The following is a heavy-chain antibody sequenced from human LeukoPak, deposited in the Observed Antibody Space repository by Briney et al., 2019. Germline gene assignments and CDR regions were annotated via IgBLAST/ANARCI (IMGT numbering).Heavy chain of an antibody. CDR1: GGSISSSSHY. Sequence: SETLSLTCTVSGGSISSSSHYWGWIRQPPGKGLEWIGYIYYSGSTYYNPSLKSRVTISVDTSKNQFSLKLSSVTAADTAVYYCARERGNGDLDYWGQGTLVTVSS. CDR2: IYYSGST. V-gene: IGHV4-39*07. CDR3: ARERGNGDLDY. J-gene: IGHJ4*02. D-gene: IGHD4-17*01.